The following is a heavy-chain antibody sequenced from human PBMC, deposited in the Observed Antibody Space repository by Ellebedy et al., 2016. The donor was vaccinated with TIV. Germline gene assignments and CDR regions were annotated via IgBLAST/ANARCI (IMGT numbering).Heavy chain of an antibody. V-gene: IGHV5-51*01. CDR1: GYTFTNYW. CDR2: IYPTDSDT. D-gene: IGHD1-1*01. CDR3: ARPSDWNDGYFHY. Sequence: GESLKISCKASGYTFTNYWIGWVRQMPGKGLEWMGIIYPTDSDTRYSPSFQGQVPISADKSISTAYLQWNSLKASDTAMFYCARPSDWNDGYFHYWGQGTLVTVSS. J-gene: IGHJ4*02.